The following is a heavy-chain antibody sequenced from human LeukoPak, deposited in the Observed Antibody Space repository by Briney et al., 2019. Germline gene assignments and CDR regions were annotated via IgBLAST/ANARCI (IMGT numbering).Heavy chain of an antibody. CDR1: GYSFTSHW. Sequence: GESLRISCKGSGYSFTSHWISWVHQMPGKGLEWMGRIDPSDSYTNYSPSFQGHVTISADKSISTAYLQWSSLKASDTAMYYCARDDYGDSQFDYWGQGTLVTVSS. CDR2: IDPSDSYT. V-gene: IGHV5-10-1*01. J-gene: IGHJ4*02. CDR3: ARDDYGDSQFDY. D-gene: IGHD4-17*01.